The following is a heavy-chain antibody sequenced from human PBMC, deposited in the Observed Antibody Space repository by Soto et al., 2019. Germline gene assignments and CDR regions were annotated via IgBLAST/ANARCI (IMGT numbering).Heavy chain of an antibody. CDR2: ISAYNGNT. CDR1: GYTFTSYG. V-gene: IGHV1-18*01. Sequence: ASVKVSCKASGYTFTSYGISWVRQAPGQGLEWMGWISAYNGNTNYAQKLQGRVTMTTDTSTGTAYMELRSLRSDDTAVYYCARDEEIVVVPAAMGRDAFDIWGQGTMVTVSS. D-gene: IGHD2-2*01. J-gene: IGHJ3*02. CDR3: ARDEEIVVVPAAMGRDAFDI.